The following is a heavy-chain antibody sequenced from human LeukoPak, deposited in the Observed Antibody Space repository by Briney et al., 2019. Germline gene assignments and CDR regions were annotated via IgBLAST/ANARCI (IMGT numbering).Heavy chain of an antibody. J-gene: IGHJ5*02. D-gene: IGHD1-26*01. Sequence: GGSLRLSCAASGFTFSGYWMHWVRQAPGKGLEWVSRINIDGATTNYADSVKGRFTISRDNAKNTLHLQMNSLRADDTTVYYCVRGAVGTGVWFDPWGQGTLVTVSS. CDR3: VRGAVGTGVWFDP. CDR1: GFTFSGYW. V-gene: IGHV3-74*01. CDR2: INIDGATT.